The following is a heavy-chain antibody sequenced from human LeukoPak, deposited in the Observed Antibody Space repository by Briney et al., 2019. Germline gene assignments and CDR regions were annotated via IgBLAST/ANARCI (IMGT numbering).Heavy chain of an antibody. D-gene: IGHD1-26*01. CDR3: ARDLGATIPGP. J-gene: IGHJ3*01. CDR1: GYTFTGYY. CDR2: INPNSGGT. V-gene: IGHV1-2*02. Sequence: ASVKVSCKASGYTFTGYYMHWVRQAPGQGLEWMGWINPNSGGTNYAQKFQGRVTMTSDTSISTAYMELSRLRSDGTAVYYCARDLGATIPGPWGQGTMVTVSS.